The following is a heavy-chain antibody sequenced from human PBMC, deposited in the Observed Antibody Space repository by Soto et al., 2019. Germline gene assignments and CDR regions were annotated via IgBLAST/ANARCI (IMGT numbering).Heavy chain of an antibody. V-gene: IGHV4-34*01. CDR2: INHSGST. D-gene: IGHD3-16*02. Sequence: SETLSLTCAVYGGSFSGYYWSWIRQPPGKGLEWIGEINHSGSTNYNPSLKSRVTISVDTSKNQFSLKLSSVTAADTAVYYCARSSYDYGWGSYLPDKYYFDYWGQGTLVTVSS. CDR1: GGSFSGYY. CDR3: ARSSYDYGWGSYLPDKYYFDY. J-gene: IGHJ4*02.